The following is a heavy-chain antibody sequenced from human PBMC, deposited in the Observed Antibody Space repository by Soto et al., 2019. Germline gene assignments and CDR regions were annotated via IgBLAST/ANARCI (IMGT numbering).Heavy chain of an antibody. J-gene: IGHJ5*02. D-gene: IGHD2-21*01. CDR2: VNHRGSA. V-gene: IGHV4-34*01. CDR1: GGPFSGVD. CDR3: ARDAFCGSGPCRVGHWFDP. Sequence: PWETLSLTCAVSGGPFSGVDWSWIRQPPGEGLEWIGGVNHRGSANYNPSLESRVTMSVDTSKNQFSLKLTSVTAADSAVYYCARDAFCGSGPCRVGHWFDPWGQGTLVTVSS.